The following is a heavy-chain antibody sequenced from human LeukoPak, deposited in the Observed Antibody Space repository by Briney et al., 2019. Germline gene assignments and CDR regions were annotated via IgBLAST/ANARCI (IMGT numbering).Heavy chain of an antibody. CDR2: IYYSGST. Sequence: PSETLFLTCTVSGGSISSYYWSWIRQPPGKGLEWIGYIYYSGSTNYNPSLKSRVTISVDTSKNQFSLKLSSVTAADTAVYYCARGLTTYYDRSGDDYWGQGTLVTVSS. D-gene: IGHD3-22*01. CDR1: GGSISSYY. V-gene: IGHV4-59*01. J-gene: IGHJ4*02. CDR3: ARGLTTYYDRSGDDY.